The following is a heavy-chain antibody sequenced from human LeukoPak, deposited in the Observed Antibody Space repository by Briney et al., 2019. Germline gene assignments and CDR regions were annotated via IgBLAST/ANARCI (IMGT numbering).Heavy chain of an antibody. D-gene: IGHD3-3*01. J-gene: IGHJ6*03. CDR3: TTETQYYDFWSGYGSYYYYYYMDV. CDR2: IKSKTDGGTT. Sequence: PGGSLRLSCAASGFTFSNAWMSWVRQAPGKGLEWVGRIKSKTDGGTTDYAAPVKGRFTISRDDSKNTLYLQMNSLKTEDTAVYYCTTETQYYDFWSGYGSYYYYYYMDVWGKGTTVTVS. CDR1: GFTFSNAW. V-gene: IGHV3-15*01.